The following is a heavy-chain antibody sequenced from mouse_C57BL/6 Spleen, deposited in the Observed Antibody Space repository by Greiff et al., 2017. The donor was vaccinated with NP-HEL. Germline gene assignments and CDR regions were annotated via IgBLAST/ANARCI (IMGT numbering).Heavy chain of an antibody. D-gene: IGHD2-3*01. CDR2: IYPRSGNT. V-gene: IGHV1-81*01. Sequence: QVQLQQSGAELARPGASVKLSCKASGYTFTSYGISWVKQRTGQGLEWIGEIYPRSGNTYYNEKFKGKATLTADKSSSTAYMELRSLTSEDSAVYFCATSGGYYACFAYWGQGTLVTVSA. CDR3: ATSGGYYACFAY. CDR1: GYTFTSYG. J-gene: IGHJ3*01.